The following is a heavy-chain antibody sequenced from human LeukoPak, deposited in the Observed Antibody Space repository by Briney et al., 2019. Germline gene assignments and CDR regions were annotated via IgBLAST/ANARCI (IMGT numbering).Heavy chain of an antibody. CDR2: MNPNSGNT. V-gene: IGHV1-8*01. D-gene: IGHD6-13*01. CDR3: ARAGARQIAAVGY. Sequence: GASVKVSCKASGYTFTSYDINWVRQATGQGLEWMGWMNPNSGNTGYAQKFQGRVTMTRNTSISTAYMELSSLRSVDTAVYYCARAGARQIAAVGYWGQGTLVTVSS. CDR1: GYTFTSYD. J-gene: IGHJ4*02.